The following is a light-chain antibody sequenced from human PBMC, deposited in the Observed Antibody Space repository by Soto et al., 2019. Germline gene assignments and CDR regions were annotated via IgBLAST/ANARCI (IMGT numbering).Light chain of an antibody. CDR1: NSNIGSNN. CDR2: VND. CDR3: AAWDDSPNVFYV. Sequence: QLVLTQPPSVSGTPGQRVTISCSGSNSNIGSNNVNWYQQLPGTAPKLLICVNDKRPSGVPDRFSGSKSGNSASLTISGLQSEDEAEYYCAAWDDSPNVFYVFGTGTKVTVL. V-gene: IGLV1-44*01. J-gene: IGLJ1*01.